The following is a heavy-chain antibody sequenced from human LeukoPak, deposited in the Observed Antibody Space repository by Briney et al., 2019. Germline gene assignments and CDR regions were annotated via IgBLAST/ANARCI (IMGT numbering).Heavy chain of an antibody. D-gene: IGHD3-10*01. CDR3: ARDGNLVRGVIRRGHPDY. Sequence: SQTLSLTCTVSGGSISSGSYYWSWIRQPAGKGLEWIGRIYSSGRTNYNPSLKSRVSISLDMSQKKFSLMLTSVTAADTAVYFCARDGNLVRGVIRRGHPDYWGQGILVTVSS. V-gene: IGHV4-61*02. CDR1: GGSISSGSYY. J-gene: IGHJ4*02. CDR2: IYSSGRT.